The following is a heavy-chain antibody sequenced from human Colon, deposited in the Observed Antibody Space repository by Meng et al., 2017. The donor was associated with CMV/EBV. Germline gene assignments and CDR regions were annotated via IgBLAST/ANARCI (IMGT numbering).Heavy chain of an antibody. V-gene: IGHV4-39*07. Sequence: LQRQRSGPGLVNPSATLSLTCTVSGGSISSITYYWGWLRQTPGKGLEWIGNIYYSGYTYYHPSLKSRLTISVDTSKNQFSLKLTSVTAADTAVYYCATDYGDYYFDRWGQGTLVTVSS. J-gene: IGHJ4*02. CDR2: IYYSGYT. CDR1: GGSISSITYY. D-gene: IGHD4-17*01. CDR3: ATDYGDYYFDR.